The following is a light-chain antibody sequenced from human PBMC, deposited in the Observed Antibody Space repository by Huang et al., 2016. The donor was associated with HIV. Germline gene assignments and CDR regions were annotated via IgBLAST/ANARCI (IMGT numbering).Light chain of an antibody. CDR1: QRVHAW. CDR2: RAS. V-gene: IGKV1-5*03. CDR3: QQCSTYLFT. J-gene: IGKJ2*01. Sequence: DIQMTQSPSTLSASVGDRVTITCRAIQRVHAWLAWYQQKPGKAPNLLIYRASSLQPGVQSRVTGSVSGTEFTLTIAGLQPDDLGTYYCQQCSTYLFTFGQGTKLEIK.